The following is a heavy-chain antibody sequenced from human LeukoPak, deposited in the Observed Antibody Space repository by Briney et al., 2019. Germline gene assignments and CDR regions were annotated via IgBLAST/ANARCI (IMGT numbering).Heavy chain of an antibody. CDR1: GFTFSSYG. V-gene: IGHV3-30*02. J-gene: IGHJ5*02. D-gene: IGHD6-13*01. Sequence: GGSLRLSCAASGFTFSSYGMHWVRQAPGKGLEWVAFIRYDGSNKYYADSVKGRFTISSDNSKNTLYLQMNSLRAEDTAVYYCAKVSGSSSWYLFDPWGQGTLVTVSS. CDR3: AKVSGSSSWYLFDP. CDR2: IRYDGSNK.